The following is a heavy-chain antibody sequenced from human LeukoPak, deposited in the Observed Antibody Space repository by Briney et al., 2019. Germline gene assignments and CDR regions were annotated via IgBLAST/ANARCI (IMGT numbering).Heavy chain of an antibody. CDR3: ARVTSHCSSTSCSPYYYYYMDV. CDR2: IIPIFGTA. V-gene: IGHV1-69*05. D-gene: IGHD2-2*01. Sequence: ASVKVSYKASGGTFSSYAISWVRQAPGQGLEWLGGIIPIFGTANYAQKFQGRVTITTDESTSTAYMELSSLRSEDTAVYYCARVTSHCSSTSCSPYYYYYMDVWGKGTTVTVSS. J-gene: IGHJ6*03. CDR1: GGTFSSYA.